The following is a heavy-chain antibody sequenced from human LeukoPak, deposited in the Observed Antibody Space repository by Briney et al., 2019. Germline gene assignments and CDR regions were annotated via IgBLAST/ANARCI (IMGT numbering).Heavy chain of an antibody. J-gene: IGHJ6*03. V-gene: IGHV4-39*07. D-gene: IGHD4-17*01. CDR2: INHSGST. Sequence: PSETLSLTCTVSGGSISSSSYYWSWIRQPPGKGLEWIGEINHSGSTNYNPSLKSRVTISVDTSKNQFSLKLSSVTAADTAVYYCARGIKQKGQDGDGDYLQLRNQYYYMDVWGKGTTVTVSS. CDR1: GGSISSSSYY. CDR3: ARGIKQKGQDGDGDYLQLRNQYYYMDV.